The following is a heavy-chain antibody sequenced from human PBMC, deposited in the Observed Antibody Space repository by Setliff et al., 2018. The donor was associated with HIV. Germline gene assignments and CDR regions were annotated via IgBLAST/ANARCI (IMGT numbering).Heavy chain of an antibody. CDR2: IWADEITK. Sequence: GGSLRLSCATSGFTFSPYAIHWVRQAPGMGLEWVAMIWADEITKFYAESVKGRFTISRDNAKNSLYLQMNSLRAEDTAVYYCARAGVYYDSSGYCIDYWGQGTLVTVSS. D-gene: IGHD3-22*01. J-gene: IGHJ4*02. V-gene: IGHV3-33*01. CDR1: GFTFSPYA. CDR3: ARAGVYYDSSGYCIDY.